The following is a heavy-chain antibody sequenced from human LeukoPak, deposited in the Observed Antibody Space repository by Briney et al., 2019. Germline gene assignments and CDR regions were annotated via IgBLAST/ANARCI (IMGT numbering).Heavy chain of an antibody. CDR1: GFSFSTYC. CDR2: ICPDGTVT. CDR3: VRDFRSADY. V-gene: IGHV3-74*01. Sequence: EGSLRLSCAASGFSFSTYCMHWVRQAPGKGPMWVSRICPDGTVTNYADSVKARFSISRDNARNTVYLQMNSLRAEDTAVYYCVRDFRSADYWGHGTLVTVSS. J-gene: IGHJ4*01.